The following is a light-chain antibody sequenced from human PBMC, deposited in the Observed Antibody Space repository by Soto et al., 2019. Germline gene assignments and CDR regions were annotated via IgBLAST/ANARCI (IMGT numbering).Light chain of an antibody. V-gene: IGKV4-1*01. CDR3: HQHYDLPT. Sequence: DIVMTQSPDSLAVSLGERATIKCKSSQTVLSSSNIRTSLVWYQQKSGQSPKLLIYWSSTRASGVPDRFTGSGSGTDFALTISNIQAEDVGIYFCHQHYDLPTFGQGTRLEL. CDR1: QTVLSSSNIRTS. J-gene: IGKJ5*01. CDR2: WSS.